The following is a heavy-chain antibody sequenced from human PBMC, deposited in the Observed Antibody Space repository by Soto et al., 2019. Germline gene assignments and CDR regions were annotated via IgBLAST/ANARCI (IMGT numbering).Heavy chain of an antibody. D-gene: IGHD4-4*01. J-gene: IGHJ4*02. CDR1: GFTFSRFW. V-gene: IGHV3-7*04. Sequence: EAQLVESGGGLVQPGGSLRLSCAASGFTFSRFWMSWVRQAPGKGLEWVANIKEDGSEKYYVDSVEGRFTVSRDSAKNALYLEMNSLGVEDTAVYYCSGGTYTWGQGTLVAVSS. CDR2: IKEDGSEK. CDR3: SGGTYT.